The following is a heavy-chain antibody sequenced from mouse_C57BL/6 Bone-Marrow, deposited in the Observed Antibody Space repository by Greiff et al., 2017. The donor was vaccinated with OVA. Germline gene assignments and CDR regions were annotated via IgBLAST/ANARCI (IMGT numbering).Heavy chain of an antibody. CDR2: IYPGDGDT. Sequence: QVQLQQSGPELVKPGASVKISCKASGYAFSSSWMNWVKQRPGKGLEWIGRIYPGDGDTNYNGKFKGKATLTADKSSSTAYMQLSSLTSEDSAVYFCARLRDYGSSHWYFDVWGTGTTVTVSS. CDR1: GYAFSSSW. D-gene: IGHD1-1*01. V-gene: IGHV1-82*01. J-gene: IGHJ1*03. CDR3: ARLRDYGSSHWYFDV.